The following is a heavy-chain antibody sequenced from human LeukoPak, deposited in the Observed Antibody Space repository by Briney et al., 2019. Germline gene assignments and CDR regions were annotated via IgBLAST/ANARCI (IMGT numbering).Heavy chain of an antibody. D-gene: IGHD2-2*01. CDR2: IYSGGST. CDR3: AGGPKQQLLWGRASNGFDP. CDR1: GFILSSKY. Sequence: GGSLRLSCAASGFILSSKYMSWVRQAPGKGLEWVSVIYSGGSTHYADSVKGRFTISRDNSKNILYLQMNSLRAEDTAVYYCAGGPKQQLLWGRASNGFDPWGQGTLVTVSS. J-gene: IGHJ5*02. V-gene: IGHV3-66*01.